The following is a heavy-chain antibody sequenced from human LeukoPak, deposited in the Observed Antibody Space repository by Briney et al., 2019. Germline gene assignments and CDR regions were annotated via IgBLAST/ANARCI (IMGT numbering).Heavy chain of an antibody. J-gene: IGHJ4*02. V-gene: IGHV3-7*01. D-gene: IGHD2-15*01. CDR1: GFTFSSYW. Sequence: SGGSLRLSCAASGFTFSSYWMSWVRQAPGKGLEWVANIKQDGSEKYYVDSVKGRFTISRDNAKNSLYLQMNSLRAEDTAVYYCARGYCSGGSCDTGPFDYWGQGTLVTVSS. CDR2: IKQDGSEK. CDR3: ARGYCSGGSCDTGPFDY.